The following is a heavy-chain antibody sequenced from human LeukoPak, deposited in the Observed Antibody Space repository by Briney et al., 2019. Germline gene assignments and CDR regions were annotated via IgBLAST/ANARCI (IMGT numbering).Heavy chain of an antibody. Sequence: PGGSLRLSCAASGFTFSSDGMHWVRQAPGKGLEWVAVISYDGSNKYYADSVKGRFTISRDNSKNTLYLQMNSLRAEDTAVYYCAKDPVYYYDSSGYYYVEGGNYFDYWGQGTLVTVSS. CDR3: AKDPVYYYDSSGYYYVEGGNYFDY. CDR2: ISYDGSNK. D-gene: IGHD3-22*01. J-gene: IGHJ4*02. V-gene: IGHV3-30*18. CDR1: GFTFSSDG.